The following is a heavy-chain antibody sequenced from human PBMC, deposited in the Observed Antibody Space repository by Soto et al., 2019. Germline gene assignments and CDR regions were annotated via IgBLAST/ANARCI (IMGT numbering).Heavy chain of an antibody. Sequence: EVQLVESGGGLVKPGGSLRLSCVASGFSFETYSMNWVRQAPGKGLEWVSSIYSSSTYIYYADSVKGRFTISRDNAKKSLYLQMHSLRAEDTAVYYCARDYHDTRRGHDSWGQGTLVTVSS. V-gene: IGHV3-21*01. D-gene: IGHD3-22*01. CDR2: IYSSSTYI. J-gene: IGHJ4*02. CDR1: GFSFETYS. CDR3: ARDYHDTRRGHDS.